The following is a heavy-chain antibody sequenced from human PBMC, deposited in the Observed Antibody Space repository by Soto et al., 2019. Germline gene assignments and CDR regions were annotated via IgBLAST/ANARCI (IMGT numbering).Heavy chain of an antibody. CDR2: ISAYNGNT. V-gene: IGHV1-18*01. D-gene: IGHD1-7*01. CDR3: ARNYTEGYYYYYGMDV. Sequence: RASVKVSCKASGYTFTSYGISWVRQAPGQGLEWMGWISAYNGNTNYAQKLQGRVTMTTDTSTSTAYMELRSLRSDDTAVYYCARNYTEGYYYYYGMDVWGQGTTVTVSS. J-gene: IGHJ6*02. CDR1: GYTFTSYG.